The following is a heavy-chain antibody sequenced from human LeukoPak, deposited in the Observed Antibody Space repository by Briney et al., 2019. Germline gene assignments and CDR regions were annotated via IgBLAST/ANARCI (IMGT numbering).Heavy chain of an antibody. J-gene: IGHJ3*02. D-gene: IGHD3-10*01. CDR3: AKKISPDYGSGSSYDAFDI. CDR1: GFIFSYYW. CDR2: ISGSDGST. V-gene: IGHV3-23*01. Sequence: GGSLRLSCAASGFIFSYYWMSWVRQAPGKGLEWVSGISGSDGSTNYADSVKGRFTISRENSKNTLYLQMNSLRAEDTAVYYCAKKISPDYGSGSSYDAFDIWGRGTMVTVSS.